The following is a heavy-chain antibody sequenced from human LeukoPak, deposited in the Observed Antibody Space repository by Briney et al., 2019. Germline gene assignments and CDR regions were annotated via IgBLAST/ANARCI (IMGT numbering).Heavy chain of an antibody. V-gene: IGHV3-21*01. CDR1: GFTFSSYS. CDR3: ARYVVVPAGNFDY. D-gene: IGHD2-2*01. Sequence: PGGSLRLSCAASGFTFSSYSMNWVRQAPGKGLEWVSSISGSSSYIYYADSVKGRFTISRDNAKNSLYLQMNSLRAEDTAVYYCARYVVVPAGNFDYWGQGTLVTVSS. CDR2: ISGSSSYI. J-gene: IGHJ4*02.